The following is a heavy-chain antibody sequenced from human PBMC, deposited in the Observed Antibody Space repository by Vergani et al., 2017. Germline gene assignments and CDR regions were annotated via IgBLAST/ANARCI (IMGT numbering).Heavy chain of an antibody. CDR3: ASLPPYYYDSSGLAPAAFDI. V-gene: IGHV4-39*01. J-gene: IGHJ3*02. Sequence: QLQLQESGPGLVKPSETLSLTCTVSGGSISSSSYYWGWIRQPPGKGLEWIGSIYYSGSTYYNPSLKSRVTISVDTSKNQFSLKLSSVTAADTAVYYCASLPPYYYDSSGLAPAAFDIWGQGTMVTVSS. CDR2: IYYSGST. CDR1: GGSISSSSYY. D-gene: IGHD3-22*01.